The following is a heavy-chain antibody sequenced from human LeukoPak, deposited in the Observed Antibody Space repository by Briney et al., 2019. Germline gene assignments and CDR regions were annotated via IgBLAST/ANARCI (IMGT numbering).Heavy chain of an antibody. CDR2: IKQDGSEK. J-gene: IGHJ4*02. D-gene: IGHD5-24*01. CDR1: GFTFSSYW. Sequence: GGSLRLSCAASGFTFSSYWMSWVRQAPGKGLEWVANIKQDGSEKYYVDSVKGRFTISRDNSKNTLYLQMNSLRAEDTAVYYCANAEMATISNFDYWGQGTLVTVSS. V-gene: IGHV3-7*01. CDR3: ANAEMATISNFDY.